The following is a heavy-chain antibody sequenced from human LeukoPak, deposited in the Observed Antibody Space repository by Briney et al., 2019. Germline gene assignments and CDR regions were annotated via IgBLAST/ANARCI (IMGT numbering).Heavy chain of an antibody. V-gene: IGHV3-23*01. CDR1: GFTFNIYA. Sequence: GGSLRLSCSASGFTFNIYAMNWVRQAPGKGLEWVSAISGSGGSTYYADSVKGRFTISRDNSKNTLYLQMNSLRAEDTAVYYCAKDPGERIAATYWGQGTLVTVSS. CDR3: AKDPGERIAATY. D-gene: IGHD6-13*01. CDR2: ISGSGGST. J-gene: IGHJ4*02.